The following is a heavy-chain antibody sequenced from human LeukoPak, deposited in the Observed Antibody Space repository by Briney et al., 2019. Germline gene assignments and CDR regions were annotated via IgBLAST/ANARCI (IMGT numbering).Heavy chain of an antibody. J-gene: IGHJ4*02. Sequence: SVKVSCKASGYTFTSYDINWVRQAPGQGLEWMGGIIPIFGTANYAQKFQGRVTITTDESTSTAYMELSSLRSEDTAVYYCARGWGVVPAEDWGQGTLVTVSS. CDR2: IIPIFGTA. CDR1: GYTFTSYD. CDR3: ARGWGVVPAED. D-gene: IGHD2-2*01. V-gene: IGHV1-69*05.